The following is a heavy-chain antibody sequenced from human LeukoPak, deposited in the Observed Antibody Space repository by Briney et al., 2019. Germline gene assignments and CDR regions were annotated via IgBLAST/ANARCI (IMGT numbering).Heavy chain of an antibody. CDR2: ISLTGLT. CDR1: VGSISNTNW. D-gene: IGHD2-8*01. J-gene: IGHJ4*02. CDR3: SRENGAFSPFGY. V-gene: IGHV4-4*02. Sequence: SETLSLTCGVSVGSISNTNWWSWVRQPPGQGLEWIGEISLTGLTHYNPSLESRVTVSLDKSKNQLSLNLTSVTAADTAVYYYSRENGAFSPFGYWGQGTLVTVLS.